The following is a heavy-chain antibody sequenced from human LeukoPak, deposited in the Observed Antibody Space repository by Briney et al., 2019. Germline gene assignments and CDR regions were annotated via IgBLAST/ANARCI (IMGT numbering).Heavy chain of an antibody. Sequence: GGSLRLSCAASGFTFSSYAMHWVRQAPGKGLEWVGRIKSKNDGGTIDYAAPVKGRFTISRDDSKNTLFLQMNSLKIEDTAVYYCTTDRFDWGQGTLVTVSS. CDR2: IKSKNDGGTI. CDR1: GFTFSSYA. J-gene: IGHJ4*02. V-gene: IGHV3-15*01. CDR3: TTDRFD.